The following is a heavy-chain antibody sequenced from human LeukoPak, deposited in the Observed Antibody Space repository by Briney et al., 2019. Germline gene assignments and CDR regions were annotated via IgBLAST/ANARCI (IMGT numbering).Heavy chain of an antibody. V-gene: IGHV1-18*01. CDR3: ARVIGSSWLYYFDY. J-gene: IGHJ4*02. CDR2: ISAYNGNT. CDR1: VYTFTNYG. Sequence: ASVKVSCKTSVYTFTNYGITWVRQAPGQGLEWMGWISAYNGNTNYVQKLQGRVTMTTDTSTSTAYMELRSLRSDDTAVYYCARVIGSSWLYYFDYWGQGTLVTVSS. D-gene: IGHD6-13*01.